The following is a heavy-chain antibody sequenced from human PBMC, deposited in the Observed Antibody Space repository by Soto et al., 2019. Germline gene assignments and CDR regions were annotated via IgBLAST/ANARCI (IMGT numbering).Heavy chain of an antibody. Sequence: PVGSLRLSCAASGFTFSTYGIHWVRQAPGKGLEWAAVIKNDGTDAWYADSVKGRFTISRDNSRNTVFLQMNSLRDEDTAVYYCARDVWDSSGYYLDYWGQGTLVTVSS. CDR1: GFTFSTYG. CDR3: ARDVWDSSGYYLDY. D-gene: IGHD3-22*01. CDR2: IKNDGTDA. V-gene: IGHV3-33*05. J-gene: IGHJ4*02.